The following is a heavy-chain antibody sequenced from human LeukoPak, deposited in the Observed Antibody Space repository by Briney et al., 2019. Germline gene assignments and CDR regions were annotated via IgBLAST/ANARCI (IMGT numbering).Heavy chain of an antibody. V-gene: IGHV4-39*01. CDR2: IYFSGST. J-gene: IGHJ4*02. CDR3: ASNPRLRYFDY. Sequence: SETLSLTCTVSGGSISSSSYYWVWIRQPPGKGLEWIGSIYFSGSTYYNPSLKSRVTISVDTSKNQFSLTLNSVTAADMAVYYCASNPRLRYFDYWGQGTLVTVSS. CDR1: GGSISSSSYY.